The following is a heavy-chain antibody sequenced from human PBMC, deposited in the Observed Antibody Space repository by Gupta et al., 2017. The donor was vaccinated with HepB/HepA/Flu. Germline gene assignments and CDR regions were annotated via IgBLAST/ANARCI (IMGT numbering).Heavy chain of an antibody. CDR3: ARDGGGLDY. D-gene: IGHD3-16*01. CDR2: IRNKANSYTT. Sequence: EVQLVESGGGLVQPGGSLRLSCAASGFTFSDHYVDWVRQAPGKGLEWVARIRNKANSYTTGYAASVKGRFTISRDDSMNSVYLQMNSLKTDDTAMYYCARDGGGLDYWGQGTLVTVSS. J-gene: IGHJ4*02. V-gene: IGHV3-72*01. CDR1: GFTFSDHY.